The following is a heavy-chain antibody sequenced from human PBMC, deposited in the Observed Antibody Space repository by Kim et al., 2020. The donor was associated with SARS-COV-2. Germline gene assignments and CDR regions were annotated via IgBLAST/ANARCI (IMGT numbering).Heavy chain of an antibody. CDR3: ARDLQWMGQYSGYGFPRYYGMDV. CDR1: GYTFTSYA. J-gene: IGHJ6*02. CDR2: INTNTGNP. V-gene: IGHV7-4-1*02. Sequence: ASVKVSCKASGYTFTSYAMNWVRQAPGQGLEWMGWINTNTGNPTYAQGFTGRFVFSLDTSVSTAYLQISSLKAEDTAVYYCARDLQWMGQYSGYGFPRYYGMDVWGQGTTVTVSS. D-gene: IGHD5-12*01.